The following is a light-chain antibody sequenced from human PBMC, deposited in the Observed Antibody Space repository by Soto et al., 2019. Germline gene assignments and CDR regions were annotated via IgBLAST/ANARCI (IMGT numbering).Light chain of an antibody. CDR3: QQRSNWSWT. CDR2: DAS. V-gene: IGKV3-11*01. CDR1: QSVSSY. J-gene: IGKJ1*01. Sequence: IVLTQSPATLSLSPGKRVTLSCRASQSVSSYLAWYQQKPGQAPRLLIYDASNRATGIPARFSGSGSGTDFTLTISSLEPEDFAVYYCQQRSNWSWTFGQGTKVDIK.